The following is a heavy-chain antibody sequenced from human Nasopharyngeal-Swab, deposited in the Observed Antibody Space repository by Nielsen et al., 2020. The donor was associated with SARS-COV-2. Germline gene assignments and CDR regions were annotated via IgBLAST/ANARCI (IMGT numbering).Heavy chain of an antibody. CDR3: ANLPIVATSLDY. Sequence: WIRQPPGKGLEWVSAISGSGGSTYYADSVKGRFTISRDNSKNTLYLQMSSLRAEDTAVYYCANLPIVATSLDYWGQGTLVTVSS. J-gene: IGHJ4*02. V-gene: IGHV3-23*01. D-gene: IGHD5-12*01. CDR2: ISGSGGST.